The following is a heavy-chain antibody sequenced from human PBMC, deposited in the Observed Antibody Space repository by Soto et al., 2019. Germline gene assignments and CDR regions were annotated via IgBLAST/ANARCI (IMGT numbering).Heavy chain of an antibody. J-gene: IGHJ4*02. CDR3: AMXXDSRGGRFDY. D-gene: IGHD3-22*01. Sequence: EVQVVESGGGLVKPGGSLRLSCAGSAFTFSSNTMNWVRQAPGKGLEWVSSISSSSSYIYYADSVKGRFTISRDNAKNSLYLQMNSLRAEDTAVYYCAMXXDSRGGRFDYWGQGTLVTVSS. CDR1: AFTFSSNT. V-gene: IGHV3-21*01. CDR2: ISSSSSYI.